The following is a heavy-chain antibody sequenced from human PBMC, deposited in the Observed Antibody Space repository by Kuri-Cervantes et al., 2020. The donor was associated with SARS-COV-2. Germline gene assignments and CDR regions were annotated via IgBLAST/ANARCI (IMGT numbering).Heavy chain of an antibody. J-gene: IGHJ5*02. CDR1: GGSISSSSYY. V-gene: IGHV3-21*01. D-gene: IGHD1-7*01. CDR2: ISSSSSYI. Sequence: ETLSLTCTVSGGSISSSSYYWGWVRQAPGKGLEWVSSISSSSSYIYYADSVKGRFTISRDNAKNSLYLQMNSLRAEDTVVYYCARDPKLGLPPAWGQGTLVTVSS. CDR3: ARDPKLGLPPA.